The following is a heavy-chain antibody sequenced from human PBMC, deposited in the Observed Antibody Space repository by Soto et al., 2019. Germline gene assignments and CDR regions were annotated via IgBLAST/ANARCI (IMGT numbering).Heavy chain of an antibody. V-gene: IGHV4-30-4*01. Sequence: SETLSLTCSVSGDSISTVDYFWAWIRQPPGQALEYIGYIYKSATTYYNPSFEGRVAISLDTSKSHFSLNVTSVTAADTAVYFCARGRYCLTGRCFPNWFDSWGQGTLVTISS. J-gene: IGHJ5*01. D-gene: IGHD2-15*01. CDR1: GDSISTVDYF. CDR3: ARGRYCLTGRCFPNWFDS. CDR2: IYKSATT.